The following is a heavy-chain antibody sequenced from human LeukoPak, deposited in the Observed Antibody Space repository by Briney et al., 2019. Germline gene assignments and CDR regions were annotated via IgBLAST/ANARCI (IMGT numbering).Heavy chain of an antibody. V-gene: IGHV3-74*01. D-gene: IGHD6-13*01. CDR2: INNDGSST. J-gene: IGHJ4*02. Sequence: GGSLRLSCAASGFTFSSYWMHWVRQAPGKGLVWVSRINNDGSSTSYADSVKGRFTISRDSAKNTLYLQMNSLRAEDTAVYYCAREIAAAGTLFDYWGQGTLVTVSS. CDR1: GFTFSSYW. CDR3: AREIAAAGTLFDY.